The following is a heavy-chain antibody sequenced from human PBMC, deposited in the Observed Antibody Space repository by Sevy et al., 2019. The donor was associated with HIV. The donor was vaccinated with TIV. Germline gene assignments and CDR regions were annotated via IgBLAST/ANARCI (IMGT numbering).Heavy chain of an antibody. V-gene: IGHV4-59*08. Sequence: SETLSLTCTVSDGSISSYYWSWIRQSPGKGLEWIGYIYYSGSTHYNPSLKSRVTISLETSKNQFSLKLSSVTAADTAVYYCARQSCSSSSCNFNYYYHMDVWGKGTTVTVSS. CDR1: DGSISSYY. CDR3: ARQSCSSSSCNFNYYYHMDV. J-gene: IGHJ6*03. CDR2: IYYSGST. D-gene: IGHD2-2*01.